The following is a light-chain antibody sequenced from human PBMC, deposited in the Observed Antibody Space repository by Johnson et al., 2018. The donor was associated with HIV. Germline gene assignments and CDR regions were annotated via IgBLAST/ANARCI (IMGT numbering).Light chain of an antibody. Sequence: QSVLTQPPSVSAAPGQKVTISCSGSSSNIGNNYVSWFQHLPGTAPKLLIYENNKRPSGIPDRFSGSKSGPSATLGIPGPQPGDGADYYFGTCDSSLSAPYVFGTGTKVTVL. V-gene: IGLV1-51*02. CDR1: SSNIGNNY. CDR3: GTCDSSLSAPYV. J-gene: IGLJ1*01. CDR2: ENN.